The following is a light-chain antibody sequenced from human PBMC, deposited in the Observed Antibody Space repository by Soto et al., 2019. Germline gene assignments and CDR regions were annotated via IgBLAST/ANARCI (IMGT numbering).Light chain of an antibody. CDR3: QQSDIIPLT. CDR1: QSISDH. J-gene: IGKJ4*01. V-gene: IGKV1-39*01. CDR2: SAS. Sequence: DIQMTQSPSSLSASVGDRVTVTCRASQSISDHLNWYQQKPGKAPNLLIYSASSLQSGVPSRFSGSGSGTEFTLTISSLQPEDFALYYCQQSDIIPLTFGGGTKVEI.